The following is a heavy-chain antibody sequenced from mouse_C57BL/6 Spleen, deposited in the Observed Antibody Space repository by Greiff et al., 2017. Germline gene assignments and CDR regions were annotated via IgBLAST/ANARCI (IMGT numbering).Heavy chain of an antibody. CDR1: GYAFSSSW. V-gene: IGHV1-82*01. D-gene: IGHD2-4*01. CDR2: IYPGDGDT. CDR3: ARFDYDSFYFDY. Sequence: VQVVESGPELVKPGASVKISCKASGYAFSSSWMNWVKQRPGKGLEWIGRIYPGDGDTNYNGKFKGRATLTADKSSSTAYMQLSSLTSEDSAVYFCARFDYDSFYFDYWGQGTTLTVSS. J-gene: IGHJ2*01.